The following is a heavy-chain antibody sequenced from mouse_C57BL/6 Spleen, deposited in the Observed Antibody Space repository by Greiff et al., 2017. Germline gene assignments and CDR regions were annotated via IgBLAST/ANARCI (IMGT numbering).Heavy chain of an antibody. CDR3: ARRAVVAPYYFDY. CDR2: IYPRSGNT. CDR1: GYTFTSYG. V-gene: IGHV1-81*01. Sequence: QVQLQQSGAELARPGASVKLSCKASGYTFTSYGISWVKQRTGQGLEWIGEIYPRSGNTYYTEKFKGKATLTADNSSGTAYMELRSVTYEDSAVYFCARRAVVAPYYFDYWGQGTTLTVSS. J-gene: IGHJ2*01. D-gene: IGHD1-1*01.